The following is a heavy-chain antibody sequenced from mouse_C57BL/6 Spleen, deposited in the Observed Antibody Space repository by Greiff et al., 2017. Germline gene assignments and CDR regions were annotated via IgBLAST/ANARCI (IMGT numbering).Heavy chain of an antibody. CDR2: IDPSDSET. CDR1: GYTFTSYW. CDR3: ATYSNYVGDYAMDY. V-gene: IGHV1-52*01. Sequence: QVQLQQPGAELVRPGSSVKLSCKASGYTFTSYWMHWVKQRPIQGLEWIGNIDPSDSETHYNQKFKDKATLTVDKSSSTAYMQLSSLTSEDSAVYYCATYSNYVGDYAMDYWGQGTSVTVSS. J-gene: IGHJ4*01. D-gene: IGHD2-5*01.